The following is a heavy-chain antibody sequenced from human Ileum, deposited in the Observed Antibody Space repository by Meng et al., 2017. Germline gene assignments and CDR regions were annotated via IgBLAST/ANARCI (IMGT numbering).Heavy chain of an antibody. Sequence: LVESGGSLAPPGGSLRLSCAAFGFTFPDHGMHWVRQGPGKGLVWVSRINPDGSNPTYADSVKGRFTISRDNAKNTVYLQMNSLRAEDSALYYCTNDRLNHWGQGALVTVSS. CDR3: TNDRLNH. D-gene: IGHD1-1*01. V-gene: IGHV3-74*01. CDR2: INPDGSNP. CDR1: GFTFPDHG. J-gene: IGHJ1*01.